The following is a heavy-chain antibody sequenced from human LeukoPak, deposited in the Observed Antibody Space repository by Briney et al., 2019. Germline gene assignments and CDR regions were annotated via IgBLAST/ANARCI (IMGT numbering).Heavy chain of an antibody. CDR1: GYTFPNYW. V-gene: IGHV5-51*01. Sequence: GESLKISCQGSGYTFPNYWIAWVRQMPGKGLEWMGIIYPGDSDTRYSPSFQGQVTISVDNSINTAYLHWSSLKASDTAMYYCARQNAEVSYFDYWGQGTLVTVSS. CDR2: IYPGDSDT. J-gene: IGHJ4*02. CDR3: ARQNAEVSYFDY. D-gene: IGHD1-1*01.